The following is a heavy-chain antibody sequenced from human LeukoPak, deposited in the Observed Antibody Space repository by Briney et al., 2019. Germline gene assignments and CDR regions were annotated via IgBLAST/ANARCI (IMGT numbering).Heavy chain of an antibody. J-gene: IGHJ4*02. CDR2: FDPEDGET. CDR1: GYTLTELS. CDR3: ATVRYSSSWYLNY. Sequence: GASVKVSCKVSGYTLTELSMHRVRQSPGKGLEWMGGFDPEDGETIYAQKFQGRVTMTEDTSTDTAYMELSSLRSEDTAVYYCATVRYSSSWYLNYWGQGTLVTVSS. V-gene: IGHV1-24*01. D-gene: IGHD6-13*01.